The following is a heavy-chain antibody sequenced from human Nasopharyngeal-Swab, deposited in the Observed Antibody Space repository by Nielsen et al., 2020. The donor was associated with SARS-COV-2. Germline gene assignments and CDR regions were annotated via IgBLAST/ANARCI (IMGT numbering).Heavy chain of an antibody. CDR2: VSGSGGTT. CDR3: AKDRYCSGGACYFSGFDY. Sequence: GESLKISCAASGFTLGNYWMSWVRQAPGKGLEWVSGVSGSGGTTKYADSVKGRFTISRDNSKNKLYLQMHSLRVEDTAVYYCAKDRYCSGGACYFSGFDYWGLGTLVTVSS. J-gene: IGHJ4*02. D-gene: IGHD2-15*01. CDR1: GFTLGNYW. V-gene: IGHV3-23*01.